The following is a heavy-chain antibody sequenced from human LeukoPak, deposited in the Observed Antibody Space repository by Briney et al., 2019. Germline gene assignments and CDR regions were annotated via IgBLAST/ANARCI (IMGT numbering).Heavy chain of an antibody. CDR1: GFPFSGYG. D-gene: IGHD4-11*01. J-gene: IGHJ1*01. Sequence: GGSLRLSCAASGFPFSGYGMHWVRQAPGKGLEWVAVAYGDGSSQYYADSVKGRFSTSKDISKNTLSLQMNSLRAEDTAVYSCATGGNFYYSHWGQGTLVTVSS. CDR2: AYGDGSSQ. V-gene: IGHV3-33*01. CDR3: ATGGNFYYSH.